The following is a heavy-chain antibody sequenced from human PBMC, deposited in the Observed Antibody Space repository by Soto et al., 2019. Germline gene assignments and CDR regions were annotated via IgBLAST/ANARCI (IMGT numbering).Heavy chain of an antibody. CDR2: MNPNSGNT. V-gene: IGHV1-8*01. Sequence: QVQLVQSGAEVKKPGASVKVSCKASGYTFTSYDINWVRQATGQGLEWMGWMNPNSGNTGYAQKFQGRVTMTRNTSISKAYMELSSLRSEDTAVYYCARDDYSRDYYGMDVWGQGTTVTVSS. CDR3: ARDDYSRDYYGMDV. CDR1: GYTFTSYD. J-gene: IGHJ6*02. D-gene: IGHD4-4*01.